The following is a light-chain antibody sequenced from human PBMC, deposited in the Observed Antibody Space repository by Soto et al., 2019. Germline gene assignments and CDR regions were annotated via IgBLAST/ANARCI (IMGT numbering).Light chain of an antibody. CDR2: GSS. J-gene: IGKJ4*01. V-gene: IGKV3D-15*01. CDR1: EXVGXN. Sequence: IVLTQSPATXXVSPGERVTXXXXASEXVGXNLAWYQQRPGQPPRLLIYGSSTRATGISATFSGSGSRTEFTLTISSLQSEDSAVYYCQQYNNWGLSFGGGTRVEIK. CDR3: QQYNNWGLS.